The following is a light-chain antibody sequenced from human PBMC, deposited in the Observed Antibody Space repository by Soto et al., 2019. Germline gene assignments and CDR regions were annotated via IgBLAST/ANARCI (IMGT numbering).Light chain of an antibody. CDR3: VEWDDSLHGYVV. CDR1: SANSGSNT. V-gene: IGLV1-44*01. CDR2: SNT. J-gene: IGLJ2*01. Sequence: QSVLTQPPAASGTPVQRGTICCSGSSANSGSNTVNWDQQLPGGAPKLVIYSNTQRPSGVPDRFSGSNSGHSDSLPNRGLQSEDEADYYCVEWDDSLHGYVVFGGGTKVTVL.